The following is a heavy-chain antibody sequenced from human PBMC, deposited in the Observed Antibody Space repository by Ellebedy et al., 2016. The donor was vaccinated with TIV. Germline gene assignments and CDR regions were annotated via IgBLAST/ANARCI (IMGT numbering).Heavy chain of an antibody. CDR2: ISAYNGNT. CDR1: GYTFTSYG. CDR3: ARGSPRLGARIVSGNWFDP. D-gene: IGHD2-15*01. Sequence: ASVKVSCXASGYTFTSYGISWVRQAPGQGLEWMGWISAYNGNTNYAQKLRGRVTMTTDTSTSTAYMELRSLRSDDTAVYYCARGSPRLGARIVSGNWFDPWGQGTLVTVSS. V-gene: IGHV1-18*04. J-gene: IGHJ5*02.